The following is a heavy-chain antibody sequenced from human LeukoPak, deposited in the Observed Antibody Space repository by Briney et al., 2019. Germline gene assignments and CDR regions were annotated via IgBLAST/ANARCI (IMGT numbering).Heavy chain of an antibody. CDR2: IKQDGSVK. V-gene: IGHV3-7*01. CDR1: GFTFNNSW. Sequence: GSLRLSCAASGFTFNNSWMHWVRQAPGKGLEWVANIKQDGSVKQYVDSVKGRFTIFRDDAKNSLYLQMNSLRVDDTAAYYCTGERVESAFDIWGQGTLVTVSS. J-gene: IGHJ3*02. D-gene: IGHD2-15*01. CDR3: TGERVESAFDI.